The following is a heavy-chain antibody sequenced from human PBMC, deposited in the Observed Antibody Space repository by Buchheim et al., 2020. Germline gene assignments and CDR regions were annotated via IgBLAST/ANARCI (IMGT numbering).Heavy chain of an antibody. CDR2: IDHSGFT. V-gene: IGHV4-4*02. D-gene: IGHD5-18*01. CDR1: GDSVSNGNW. J-gene: IGHJ4*02. Sequence: QVQLQESGPGLVKPSGTLSLTCAVSGDSVSNGNWWNWVRQPPGKGLEWIGEIDHSGFTKYKPSLKSRVTIELDKPKNQFSLKLTSVTAADTAVYYCARDSGYRSEYWGQGTL. CDR3: ARDSGYRSEY.